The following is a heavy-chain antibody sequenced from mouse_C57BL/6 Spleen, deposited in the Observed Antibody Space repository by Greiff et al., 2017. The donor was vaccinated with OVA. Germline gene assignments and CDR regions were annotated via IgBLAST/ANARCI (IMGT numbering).Heavy chain of an antibody. Sequence: DVQLVESGPGMVKPSQSLSLTCTVTGYSITSGYDWHWIRHFPGNKLEWMGYISYSGSTNYNPSLKSRISITHDTSKNHFFLKLNSVTTEDTATYYCARVEGTTGFAYWGQGTLVTVSA. V-gene: IGHV3-1*01. J-gene: IGHJ3*01. CDR1: GYSITSGYD. CDR2: ISYSGST. D-gene: IGHD1-1*01. CDR3: ARVEGTTGFAY.